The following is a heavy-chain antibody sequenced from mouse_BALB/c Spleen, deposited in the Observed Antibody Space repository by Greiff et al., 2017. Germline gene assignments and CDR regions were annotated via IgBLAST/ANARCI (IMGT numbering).Heavy chain of an antibody. V-gene: IGHV1-14*01. CDR3: ARSRGTTVRYFDV. Sequence: EVQLQQSGPELVKPGASVKMSCKASGYTFTSYVMHWVKQKPGQGLEWIGYINPYNDGTKYNEKFKGKATLTSDKSSSTAYMELSSLTSEDSAVYYCARSRGTTVRYFDVWGAGTTVTVSS. CDR2: INPYNDGT. CDR1: GYTFTSYV. J-gene: IGHJ1*01. D-gene: IGHD1-1*01.